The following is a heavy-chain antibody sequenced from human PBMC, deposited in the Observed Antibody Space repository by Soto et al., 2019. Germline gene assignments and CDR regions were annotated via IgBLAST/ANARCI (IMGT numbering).Heavy chain of an antibody. Sequence: EVQLLESGGGLVQPGGSLRLSCSASGFTFSSYAMSWVRQAPGKGLEWVSADSGSDGTTYYADSVKGRFTISRDNSKNTLYLQMNSLRAEDTAAYYCAKPPYSSSPYYYYGMDVWGQGTTVTVSS. V-gene: IGHV3-23*01. CDR2: DSGSDGTT. CDR3: AKPPYSSSPYYYYGMDV. D-gene: IGHD6-6*01. J-gene: IGHJ6*02. CDR1: GFTFSSYA.